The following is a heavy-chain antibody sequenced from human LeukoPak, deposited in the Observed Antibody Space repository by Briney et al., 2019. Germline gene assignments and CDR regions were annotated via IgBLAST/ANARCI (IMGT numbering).Heavy chain of an antibody. J-gene: IGHJ4*02. CDR3: ARDGPVK. CDR2: IHYSGPT. V-gene: IGHV4-39*07. Sequence: KPSETLSLTCTVSGGSILSTIYYWACIRQPPGKGLEWIGSIHYSGPTYYNPSLKSRVTISIDTSKSQFSLKLTSVTAADTAVYYCARDGPVKWGQGTLVTVSS. D-gene: IGHD3-22*01. CDR1: GGSILSTIYY.